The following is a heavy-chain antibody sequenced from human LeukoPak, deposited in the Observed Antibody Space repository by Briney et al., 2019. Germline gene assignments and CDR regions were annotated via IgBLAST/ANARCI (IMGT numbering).Heavy chain of an antibody. Sequence: PGGSLRLSCAASGFSVSSNYMSWVRQPPGKGLEWVSIINSDGSTYYTDSVKGRFTISRDNSKNTLYLQMNSLRAEDTAVYYCATLRVATSLRYYHYGMDVWGQGTTVTVSS. CDR1: GFSVSSNY. J-gene: IGHJ6*02. CDR2: INSDGST. D-gene: IGHD5-12*01. V-gene: IGHV3-53*01. CDR3: ATLRVATSLRYYHYGMDV.